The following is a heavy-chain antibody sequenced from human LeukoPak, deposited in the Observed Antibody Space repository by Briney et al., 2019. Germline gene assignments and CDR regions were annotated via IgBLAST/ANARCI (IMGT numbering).Heavy chain of an antibody. CDR2: ISNHGTT. V-gene: IGHV3-53*01. J-gene: IGHJ4*02. CDR1: GFSVSTNY. CDR3: ARDNTISGHYEVGY. D-gene: IGHD3-3*01. Sequence: GGSLRLSCAASGFSVSTNYMIWVRQAPGMGLECVSVISNHGTTYYADSVKGRFSISRDNSKNTVFLQMNSLRAEDTAVYYCARDNTISGHYEVGYWGQGTLVTVSS.